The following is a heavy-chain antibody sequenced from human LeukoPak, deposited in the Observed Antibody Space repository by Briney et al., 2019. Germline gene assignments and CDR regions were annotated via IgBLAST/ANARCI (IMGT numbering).Heavy chain of an antibody. CDR2: IYYSGST. J-gene: IGHJ5*02. CDR3: ARRRVVQAAMGFNP. CDR1: GGSISSSSYY. Sequence: PSETLSLTCTVSGGSISSSSYYWGWIRQPPGKGLEWLGSIYYSGSTYYNPSLKTRFTISVDTSKNQFSLKLSSVTSPKPAVYYCARRRVVQAAMGFNPWGEGTLVTVSS. V-gene: IGHV4-39*01. D-gene: IGHD2-2*01.